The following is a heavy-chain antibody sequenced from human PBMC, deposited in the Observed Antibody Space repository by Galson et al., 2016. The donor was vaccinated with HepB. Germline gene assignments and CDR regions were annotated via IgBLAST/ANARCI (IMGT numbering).Heavy chain of an antibody. D-gene: IGHD4-17*01. CDR1: GGSISSGDYY. CDR3: ARETVTTSTSFNYYGMDV. Sequence: TLSLTCTVSGGSISSGDYYWSWIRHRPGKGLEWIGYIYFSGSTYYNPSLESRVIISVDTSKNQFSLKLSSVTAADTAVYYCARETVTTSTSFNYYGMDVWGQGTTVTVSS. CDR2: IYFSGST. J-gene: IGHJ6*02. V-gene: IGHV4-31*03.